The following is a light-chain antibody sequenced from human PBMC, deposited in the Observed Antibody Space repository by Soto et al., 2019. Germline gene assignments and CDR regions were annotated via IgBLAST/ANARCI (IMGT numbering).Light chain of an antibody. CDR2: GAS. Sequence: EIVLTQSPGTLSLSPGERATLSCRASQTVTSNYLAWYQQKPGQAPRLLFFGASIRATGLPDRFSGSRSGTDFTLTISSLEPEDFGVYFCHQRNKFGQGTRLEIK. CDR3: HQRNK. J-gene: IGKJ5*01. V-gene: IGKV3D-20*02. CDR1: QTVTSNY.